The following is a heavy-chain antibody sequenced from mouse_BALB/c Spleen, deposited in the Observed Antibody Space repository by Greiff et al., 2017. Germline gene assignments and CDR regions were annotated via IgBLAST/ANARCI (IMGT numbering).Heavy chain of an antibody. CDR3: ARGGLLQDYAMDY. J-gene: IGHJ4*01. CDR1: GYSITSDYA. V-gene: IGHV3-2*02. CDR2: ISYSGST. Sequence: EVQLQQSGPGLVKPSQSLSLTCTVTGYSITSDYAWNWIRQFPGNKLEWMGYISYSGSTSYNPSLKSRISITRDTSKNQFFLQLNSVTTEDTATYYCARGGLLQDYAMDYWGQGTSVTVSS. D-gene: IGHD2-3*01.